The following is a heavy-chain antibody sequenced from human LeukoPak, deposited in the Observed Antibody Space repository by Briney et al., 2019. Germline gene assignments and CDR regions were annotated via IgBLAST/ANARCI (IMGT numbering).Heavy chain of an antibody. J-gene: IGHJ3*02. Sequence: PSETLSLTCTVSGGSISSYYWSWIRQPPGKGLEWIGYIYYSGSTNYNPSLKSRVTTSVDTSKNQFSLKLSSVTAADTAVYYCAREADSSGWYGDAFDIWGQGTMVTVS. CDR1: GGSISSYY. D-gene: IGHD6-19*01. CDR2: IYYSGST. V-gene: IGHV4-59*01. CDR3: AREADSSGWYGDAFDI.